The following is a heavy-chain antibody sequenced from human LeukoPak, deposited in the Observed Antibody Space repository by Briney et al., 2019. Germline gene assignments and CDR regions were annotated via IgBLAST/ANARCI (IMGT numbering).Heavy chain of an antibody. J-gene: IGHJ4*02. Sequence: NAGGSLRLSCAASGFTFSSYSMNWVRQAPGKGREWVSSISSSSSYIYYADSVKGRFTISRDNAKNSLYLQMNSLRAEDTAVYYCARDWSVALDYWGQGTLVTVSS. V-gene: IGHV3-21*01. CDR2: ISSSSSYI. CDR3: ARDWSVALDY. D-gene: IGHD4-23*01. CDR1: GFTFSSYS.